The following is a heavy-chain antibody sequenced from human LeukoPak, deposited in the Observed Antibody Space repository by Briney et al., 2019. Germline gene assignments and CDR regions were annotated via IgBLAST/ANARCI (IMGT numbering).Heavy chain of an antibody. J-gene: IGHJ4*02. V-gene: IGHV3-66*04. CDR1: GFTVSTNY. D-gene: IGHD7-27*01. CDR2: IYSGGST. CDR3: AKQVPANWGSYFAY. Sequence: GGSLRLSCAASGFTVSTNYMSWVRQAPGKGLEWVSVIYSGGSTYYAESVKGGLTTSRANSKTTLYLQTHRLRAEDTAVYYCAKQVPANWGSYFAYWGQATLVTVSS.